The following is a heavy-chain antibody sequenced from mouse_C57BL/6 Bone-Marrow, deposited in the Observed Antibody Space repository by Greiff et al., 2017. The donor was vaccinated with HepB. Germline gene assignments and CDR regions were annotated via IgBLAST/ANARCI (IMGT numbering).Heavy chain of an antibody. CDR1: GYTFTSYW. CDR2: IHPNSGST. Sequence: VQLQQPGAELVKPGASVKLSCKASGYTFTSYWMHWVKQRPGQGLEWIGMIHPNSGSTNYNEKFKSKATLTVDKSSSTAYMQLSSLTSEDSAVYYCARSGASYAMDYWGQGTSVTVSS. D-gene: IGHD3-1*01. J-gene: IGHJ4*01. CDR3: ARSGASYAMDY. V-gene: IGHV1-64*01.